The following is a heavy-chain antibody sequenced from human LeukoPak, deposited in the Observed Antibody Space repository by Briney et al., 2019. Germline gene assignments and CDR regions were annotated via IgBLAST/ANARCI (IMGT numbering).Heavy chain of an antibody. V-gene: IGHV4-34*01. CDR1: GGSFSGYY. Sequence: PSETLSLTCAVYGGSFSGYYWSWIRQPPGKGLGWIGEINHSGSTNYNPSLKSRVTLSVDTSKNQFSLRLTSVTAADTAFYYCAREEYSSDWYGHDSWGQGTLVTVSS. CDR3: AREEYSSDWYGHDS. CDR2: INHSGST. J-gene: IGHJ4*02. D-gene: IGHD6-13*01.